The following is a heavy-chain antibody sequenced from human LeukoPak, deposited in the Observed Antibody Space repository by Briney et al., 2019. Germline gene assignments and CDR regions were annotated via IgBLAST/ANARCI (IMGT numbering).Heavy chain of an antibody. V-gene: IGHV3-33*01. CDR1: GFTFGSYG. J-gene: IGHJ4*02. CDR3: ARPDGYNYPY. D-gene: IGHD5-24*01. Sequence: PGGSLRLSCAASGFTFGSYGMHWVRQAPGKGLEWVAVIWYDGSNKYYADSVKGRFTISRDNSKNTLYVQMNSLRAEDTAVYYCARPDGYNYPYWGQGTLVTVSS. CDR2: IWYDGSNK.